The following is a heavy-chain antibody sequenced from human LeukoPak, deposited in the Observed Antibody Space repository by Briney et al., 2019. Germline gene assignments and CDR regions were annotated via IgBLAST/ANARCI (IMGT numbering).Heavy chain of an antibody. CDR1: GYNFRNHG. CDR3: VRMRVPSDDVDFDY. Sequence: GASVKVSCKASGYNFRNHGITWVRQAPGQGLEWMGWISHYTNYPQKFQGRVTMTTDTSTSTAYMELRSLRSDDTAMYYCVRMRVPSDDVDFDYWGQGILVTVSS. D-gene: IGHD1-1*01. CDR2: ISHYT. J-gene: IGHJ4*02. V-gene: IGHV1-18*01.